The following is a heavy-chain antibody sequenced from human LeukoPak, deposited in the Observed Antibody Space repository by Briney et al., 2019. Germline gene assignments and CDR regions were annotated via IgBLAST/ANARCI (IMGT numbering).Heavy chain of an antibody. J-gene: IGHJ4*02. D-gene: IGHD6-19*01. CDR2: ISYDGSNK. CDR1: GSTFSSYA. CDR3: ARSRPKSSGWYFDY. V-gene: IGHV3-30-3*01. Sequence: GGSLRLSCAASGSTFSSYAMHWVRQAPGKGLEWVAVISYDGSNKYYADSVKGRFTISRDNSKNTLYLQMNSLRAEDTAVYYCARSRPKSSGWYFDYWGQGTLVTVSS.